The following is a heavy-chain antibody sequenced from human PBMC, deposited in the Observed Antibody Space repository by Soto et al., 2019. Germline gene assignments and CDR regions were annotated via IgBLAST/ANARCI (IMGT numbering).Heavy chain of an antibody. V-gene: IGHV4-34*01. D-gene: IGHD6-13*01. CDR2: IKHSGRT. CDR1: GGSFSGYY. Sequence: HVQLQQWGAGLLKPSETLSLTCAVYGGSFSGYYWSWIRQPPGKGLEWIGEIKHSGRTNYNPSLTSRVTISVDTSKNQCSLKLISLTAADTAVYYCAVRAAADKKTLDYWCQGTLVTVST. CDR3: AVRAAADKKTLDY. J-gene: IGHJ4*02.